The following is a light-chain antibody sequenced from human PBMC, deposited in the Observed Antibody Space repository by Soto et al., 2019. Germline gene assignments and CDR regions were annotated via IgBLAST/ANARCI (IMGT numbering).Light chain of an antibody. V-gene: IGKV3-20*01. CDR3: QQYDSSPLT. J-gene: IGKJ1*01. CDR1: QSISSSY. Sequence: ENVLTQSPGTLSLSPGERAALSCRAGQSISSSYVAWYQQKPGQAPRLLIHGTSNRATGVPDRFSGSGSGTDFTLTISRLKPEDFAAYYCQQYDSSPLTFGQGTKVDIK. CDR2: GTS.